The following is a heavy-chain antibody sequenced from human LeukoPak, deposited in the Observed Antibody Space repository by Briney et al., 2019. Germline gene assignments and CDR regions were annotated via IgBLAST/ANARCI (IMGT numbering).Heavy chain of an antibody. D-gene: IGHD3-10*01. CDR2: IYYSGST. J-gene: IGHJ4*02. Sequence: SETLSLTCTVSGGSVSSSFYYWGWIRQPPGKGLEWIGSIYYSGSTYYNPSLKSRVTISVDTSKNQFSLKLSSVTAADTAVYYCARHVNTMVRGPFDYWGQGTLVTVSS. CDR3: ARHVNTMVRGPFDY. V-gene: IGHV4-39*01. CDR1: GGSVSSSFYY.